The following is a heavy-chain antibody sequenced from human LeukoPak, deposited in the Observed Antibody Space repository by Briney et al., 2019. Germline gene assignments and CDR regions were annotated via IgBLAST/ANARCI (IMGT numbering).Heavy chain of an antibody. V-gene: IGHV4-39*01. CDR2: IYYSGTT. CDR3: ARHRASGIVGATRHAFDI. J-gene: IGHJ3*02. CDR1: GGSISSGGYY. Sequence: SETLSLTCTVSGGSISSGGYYWGWIRQPPGKGLEWIGCIYYSGTTYYSPSLKSRVTISVDTSKNQFSLRLSSVTAADTAIYYCARHRASGIVGATRHAFDIWGQGAMVTVSS. D-gene: IGHD1-26*01.